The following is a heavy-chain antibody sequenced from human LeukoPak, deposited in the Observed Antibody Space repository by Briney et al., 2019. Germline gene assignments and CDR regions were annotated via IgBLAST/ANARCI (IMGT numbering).Heavy chain of an antibody. J-gene: IGHJ3*02. CDR2: IWYDGSNK. D-gene: IGHD3-22*01. CDR3: ARRGDSSGYYHEAFDI. Sequence: GGSLRLSCAASGFTFSSYGMHWARQAPGKGLEWVAVIWYDGSNKYYADSVKGRFTISRDNSKNTLYLQMNSLRAEDTAVYYCARRGDSSGYYHEAFDIWGQGTMVTVSS. CDR1: GFTFSSYG. V-gene: IGHV3-33*01.